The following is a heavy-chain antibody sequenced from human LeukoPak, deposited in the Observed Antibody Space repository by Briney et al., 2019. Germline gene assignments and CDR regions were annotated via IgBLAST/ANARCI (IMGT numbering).Heavy chain of an antibody. CDR1: GGSLSSYY. V-gene: IGHV4-59*08. Sequence: SETLSLTCTVSGGSLSSYYWSWIRQPPGRGLEFIGYIYYSRSPNYNPSLNSRVSISVDTSRNQFSLKLSSVTAADTAVYYCARVERQQPYYFDYWGQGTLVTVSS. CDR2: IYYSRSP. J-gene: IGHJ4*02. D-gene: IGHD6-13*01. CDR3: ARVERQQPYYFDY.